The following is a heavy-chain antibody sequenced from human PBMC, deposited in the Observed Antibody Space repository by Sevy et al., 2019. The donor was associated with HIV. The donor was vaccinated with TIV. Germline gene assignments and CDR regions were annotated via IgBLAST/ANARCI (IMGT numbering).Heavy chain of an antibody. CDR3: VRGPNCGVGGCQQISPYCLDV. J-gene: IGHJ6*03. CDR2: IRNRPNRYTT. Sequence: GESLNISCAASGFAFSDHYVDWVRQAPGKGLEWVGRIRNRPNRYTTEYAASVEGRFTISRDDSRHSLYLQMNSLKTEDSAVYYCVRGPNCGVGGCQQISPYCLDVWGIGATVTVSS. CDR1: GFAFSDHY. V-gene: IGHV3-72*01. D-gene: IGHD2-21*01.